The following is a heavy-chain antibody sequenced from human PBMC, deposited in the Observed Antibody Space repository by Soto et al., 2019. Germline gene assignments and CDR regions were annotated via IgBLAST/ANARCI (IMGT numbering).Heavy chain of an antibody. CDR3: AKGPADSNYFDY. CDR2: ISYDGSNK. CDR1: GFTFSSYG. Sequence: GESLKISCAASGFTFSSYGMHWVRQAPGKGLEWVAVISYDGSNKYYADSVKGRFTISRDNSKNTLYLQMNSLRAEDTAVYYCAKGPADSNYFDYWGQGTLVTVSS. J-gene: IGHJ4*02. V-gene: IGHV3-30*18. D-gene: IGHD4-4*01.